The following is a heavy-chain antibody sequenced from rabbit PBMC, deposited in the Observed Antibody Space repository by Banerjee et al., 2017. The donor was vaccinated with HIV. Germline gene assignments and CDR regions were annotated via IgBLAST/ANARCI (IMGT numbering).Heavy chain of an antibody. J-gene: IGHJ4*01. CDR2: INTGSGSA. CDR1: GFSFSSNYY. Sequence: QSLEESGGDLVKPGASLTLTCTASGFSFSSNYYMCWVRQAPGKGLEWIGCINTGSGSAYYASWAKGRFTISKTSSTTVTLQMTSLTAADTATYFCARDDYGDLWSFNLWGPGTLVTVS. CDR3: ARDDYGDLWSFNL. V-gene: IGHV1S40*01. D-gene: IGHD2-1*01.